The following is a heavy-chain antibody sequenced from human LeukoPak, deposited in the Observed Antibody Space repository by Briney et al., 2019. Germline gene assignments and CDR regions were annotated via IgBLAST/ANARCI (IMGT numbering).Heavy chain of an antibody. CDR2: IKQDGSEK. J-gene: IGHJ4*02. CDR1: GFTINSYW. Sequence: GGSLRLSCAASGFTINSYWMSWGRQAPGKGLEWVANIKQDGSEKYYVDSVKGRFTISRDNAKNSLYLQMNSLRAEDTAVYYCARGAMIGVAASIVDYCGQGTLVTVSS. D-gene: IGHD3-22*01. CDR3: ARGAMIGVAASIVDY. V-gene: IGHV3-7*01.